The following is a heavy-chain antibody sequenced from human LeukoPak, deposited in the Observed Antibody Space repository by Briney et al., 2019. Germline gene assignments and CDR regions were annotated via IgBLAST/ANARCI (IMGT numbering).Heavy chain of an antibody. J-gene: IGHJ4*02. CDR1: GYTFTSYA. D-gene: IGHD3-16*02. Sequence: GASVKVSCKASGYTFTSYAMHWVRQAPGQRLEWMGWINAGNGNTKYSQEFQGRVTITRDTSASTAYMELSSLRSEDMAVYYCARDTYVWGGYRVKYYFDYWGQGTLVTVSS. CDR3: ARDTYVWGGYRVKYYFDY. V-gene: IGHV1-3*03. CDR2: INAGNGNT.